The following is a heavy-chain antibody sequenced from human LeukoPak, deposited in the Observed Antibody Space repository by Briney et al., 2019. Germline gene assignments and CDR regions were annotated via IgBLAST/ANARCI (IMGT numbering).Heavy chain of an antibody. CDR1: GFTLSDYY. CDR2: IKQDGSER. J-gene: IGHJ5*02. CDR3: ARTLIAAANWFDP. D-gene: IGHD6-13*01. V-gene: IGHV3-7*05. Sequence: GGSLRLSCMASGFTLSDYYMIWVHQTPGKGLEWVANIKQDGSERNYVGSVKGRFTISRDNAKNSLYLQMNSLRAEDTAVYYCARTLIAAANWFDPWGQGTLVTVSS.